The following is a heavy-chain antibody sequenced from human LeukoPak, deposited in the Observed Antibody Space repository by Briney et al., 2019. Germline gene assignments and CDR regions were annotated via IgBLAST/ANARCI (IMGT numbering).Heavy chain of an antibody. V-gene: IGHV4-59*01. D-gene: IGHD6-13*01. CDR3: AREGYSSSWYDY. J-gene: IGHJ4*02. CDR1: GGSISSYY. CDR2: IYYSGST. Sequence: PSETLSLTCTVSGGSISSYYWSWIRQPPGKGLEWIGYIYYSGSTNCNPSLKSRVTISVDTSKNQFSLKLSTVTAADTAVYYCAREGYSSSWYDYWGQGTLVTVSS.